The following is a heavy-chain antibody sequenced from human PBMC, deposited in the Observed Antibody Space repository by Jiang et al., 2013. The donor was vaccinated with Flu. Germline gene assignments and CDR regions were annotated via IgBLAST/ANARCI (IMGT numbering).Heavy chain of an antibody. CDR2: IYPGDSDT. J-gene: IGHJ4*02. V-gene: IGHV5-51*01. D-gene: IGHD3-22*01. CDR3: ARILTYYYDSSGYPTYFDY. Sequence: PGKGLEWMGIIYPGDSDTRYSPSFQGQVTISADKSISTAYLQWSSLKASDTAMYYCARILTYYYDSSGYPTYFDYWGQGTLVTVSS.